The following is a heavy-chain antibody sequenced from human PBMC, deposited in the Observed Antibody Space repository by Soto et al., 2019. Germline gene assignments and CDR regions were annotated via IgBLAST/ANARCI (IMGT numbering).Heavy chain of an antibody. CDR1: GGSVSSGSYQ. V-gene: IGHV4-61*01. J-gene: IGHJ6*02. CDR3: ARLQFYDFWSGSDPMDV. D-gene: IGHD3-3*01. CDR2: VNFSGST. Sequence: QVQLQESGPGLVKPSETLSLTCTVSGGSVSSGSYQWSWIRQSPGKGLEWIGYVNFSGSTKYNPSLKSGVTLSVDPSKNQFSLKLTSVTAADTALYFCARLQFYDFWSGSDPMDVWGQGTTVTVSS.